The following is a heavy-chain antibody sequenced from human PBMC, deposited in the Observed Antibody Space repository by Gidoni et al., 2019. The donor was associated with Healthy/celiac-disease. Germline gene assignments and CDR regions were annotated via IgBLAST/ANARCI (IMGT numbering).Heavy chain of an antibody. CDR1: GFTFSSYS. J-gene: IGHJ4*02. D-gene: IGHD4-17*01. CDR2: ISSSSSTI. V-gene: IGHV3-48*01. Sequence: EVQLVESGGGLVQPGGSLRLSCAASGFTFSSYSMNWVRQAPGKGLEWVSYISSSSSTIYYADSVKGRFTISRDNAKNSLYLQMNSLRAEDTAVYYCARDGGGYGDEFDYWGQGTLVTVSS. CDR3: ARDGGGYGDEFDY.